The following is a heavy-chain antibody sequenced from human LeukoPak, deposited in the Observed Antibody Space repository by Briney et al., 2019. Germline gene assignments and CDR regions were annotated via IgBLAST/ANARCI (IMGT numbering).Heavy chain of an antibody. V-gene: IGHV3-48*04. CDR2: ISSSSSTI. CDR1: GFTFSSYS. D-gene: IGHD3-9*01. Sequence: GGSLRLSCAASGFTFSSYSMNWVRQAPGKGLEWVSYISSSSSTIYYADSVKGRFTISRDNAKNSLYLQMNSLRAEDTAVYYCARCHDILTGYYNGAVDIWGQGTMVTVSS. CDR3: ARCHDILTGYYNGAVDI. J-gene: IGHJ3*02.